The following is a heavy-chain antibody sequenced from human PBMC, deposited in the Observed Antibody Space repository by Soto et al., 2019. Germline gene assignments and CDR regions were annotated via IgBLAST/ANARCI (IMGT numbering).Heavy chain of an antibody. Sequence: SETLSLTCTVSGGSISSGGYYCSWIRQPPGKGLEWIGYIYYSGSTYYNPSLKSRVTLSVDTSKNQFSLKLSSVTAADTAVYYCAGRRIAAEENWFDPWGQGTLVTVS. CDR2: IYYSGST. V-gene: IGHV4-30-4*08. CDR3: AGRRIAAEENWFDP. D-gene: IGHD6-13*01. J-gene: IGHJ5*02. CDR1: GGSISSGGYY.